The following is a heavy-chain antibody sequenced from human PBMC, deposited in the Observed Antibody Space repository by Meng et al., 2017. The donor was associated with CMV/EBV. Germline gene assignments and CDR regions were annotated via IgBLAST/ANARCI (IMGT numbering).Heavy chain of an antibody. CDR3: ARDLYKTPGAPFDY. Sequence: GGSLRLSCAASGFTFSSYGMHWVRQASGKGLEWVAVISYDGSNKYYADSVKGRFTISRDNSKNTLYLQMNSLRAEDTAVYYCARDLYKTPGAPFDYWGQGTLVTVSS. CDR2: ISYDGSNK. V-gene: IGHV3-30*19. J-gene: IGHJ4*02. D-gene: IGHD7-27*01. CDR1: GFTFSSYG.